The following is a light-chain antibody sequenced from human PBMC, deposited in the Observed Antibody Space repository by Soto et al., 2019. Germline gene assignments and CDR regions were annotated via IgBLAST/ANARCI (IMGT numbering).Light chain of an antibody. CDR3: QQYGRSLQIT. V-gene: IGKV3-20*01. Sequence: EIVLTQSPGTLSLSPGERATLSCRASQSVSSSYLAWYQQKPGQAPRLLIYGASSRATGIPDRYSGSGSGTDFTLTISRLEPEDFAVHYCQQYGRSLQITLCQGTRPEIK. CDR2: GAS. CDR1: QSVSSSY. J-gene: IGKJ5*01.